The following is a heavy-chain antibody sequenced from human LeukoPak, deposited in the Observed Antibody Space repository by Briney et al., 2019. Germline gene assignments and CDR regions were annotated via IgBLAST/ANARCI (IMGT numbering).Heavy chain of an antibody. CDR3: ARPGDSPFDH. CDR2: ISYDGNSE. V-gene: IGHV3-30*09. CDR1: GFTFSGSS. D-gene: IGHD5-18*01. Sequence: GGSLRLSCTVSGFTFSGSSMHWLRQAPGQGLEWVATISYDGNSEYYRDSVKGRFAVSRVNSKNTLYPQMQSLRHEDTAVYFCARPGDSPFDHWGQGTLVTVSS. J-gene: IGHJ4*02.